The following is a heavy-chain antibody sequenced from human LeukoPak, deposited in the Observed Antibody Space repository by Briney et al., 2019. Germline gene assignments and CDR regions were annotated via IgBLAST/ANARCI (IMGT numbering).Heavy chain of an antibody. CDR3: ARANDYGDYRKWFDP. D-gene: IGHD4-17*01. V-gene: IGHV4-39*07. J-gene: IGHJ5*02. CDR2: IYYSGTA. Sequence: PSETLSLTCTVSGGSISSSSYYWGWIRQPPGKGLGWIGSIYYSGTAYYNSSLSSRVTISLDTSRNRFSLKLTSVASADTAVYYCARANDYGDYRKWFDPWGQGTLVTVSS. CDR1: GGSISSSSYY.